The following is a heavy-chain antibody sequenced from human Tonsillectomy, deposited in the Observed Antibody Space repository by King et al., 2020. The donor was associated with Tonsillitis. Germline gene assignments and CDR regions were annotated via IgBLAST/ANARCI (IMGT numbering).Heavy chain of an antibody. V-gene: IGHV3-30*03. CDR2: ISYDGSNK. Sequence: HVQLVESGGGVVQPGRSLRLSCAASGFSFSRYGMHWVRQAPGKGLEWVAVISYDGSNKYSEDSVKGRFTISRDNSKNTLYLQMNSLRAEDTAVYYCARDLGPAYSGQYYYGMDVWGQGTTVTVTS. D-gene: IGHD5-12*01. J-gene: IGHJ6*02. CDR1: GFSFSRYG. CDR3: ARDLGPAYSGQYYYGMDV.